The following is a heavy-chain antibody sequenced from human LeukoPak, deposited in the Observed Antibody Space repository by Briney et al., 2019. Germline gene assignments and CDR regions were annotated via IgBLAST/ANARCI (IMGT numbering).Heavy chain of an antibody. D-gene: IGHD5-18*01. Sequence: QSGGSLRLSCGAAGFTFSSYWMSWVRQAPGKGLEWVANIKEDGSEKYCVDSVKGRFIISRDNAKNSLYLHMNDLRAEDTAVYYCARDPGDRAIDRWFDPWGQGTLVIVSS. V-gene: IGHV3-7*03. CDR1: GFTFSSYW. CDR3: ARDPGDRAIDRWFDP. CDR2: IKEDGSEK. J-gene: IGHJ5*02.